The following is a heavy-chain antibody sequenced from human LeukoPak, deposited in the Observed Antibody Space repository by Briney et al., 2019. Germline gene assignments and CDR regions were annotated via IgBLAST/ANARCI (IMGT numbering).Heavy chain of an antibody. CDR1: GFPFSSYS. CDR3: AGDPNRLTDYGGDYFDH. CDR2: ISNDGSHK. V-gene: IGHV3-30*04. J-gene: IGHJ4*02. Sequence: GGSLRLSCAASGFPFSSYSMHWVRQAPGNGLEWVAVISNDGSHKYYADSVKGRFIISRDSSKNTLSLQMNTLRPDDTAVFYCAGDPNRLTDYGGDYFDHWGQGTLVTVSS. D-gene: IGHD4-23*01.